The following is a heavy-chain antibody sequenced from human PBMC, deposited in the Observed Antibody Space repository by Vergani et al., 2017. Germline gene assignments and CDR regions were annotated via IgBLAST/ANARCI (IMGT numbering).Heavy chain of an antibody. CDR3: ARGHRFCSSTSCYRARYYYYYMDV. V-gene: IGHV4-34*01. Sequence: QVQLQQWGAGLLKPSETLSLTCAVYGGSFSGYYWRWIRQPPGKGLEWIGEINHSGSTNYNPSLKSRVTISVDTSKNQFSLKLSSVTAADTAVYYCARGHRFCSSTSCYRARYYYYYMDVWGKGTTVTVSS. CDR1: GGSFSGYY. CDR2: INHSGST. J-gene: IGHJ6*03. D-gene: IGHD2-2*02.